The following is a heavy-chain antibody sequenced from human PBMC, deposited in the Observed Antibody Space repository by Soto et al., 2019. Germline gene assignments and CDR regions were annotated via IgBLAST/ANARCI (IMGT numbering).Heavy chain of an antibody. D-gene: IGHD5-12*01. J-gene: IGHJ4*02. V-gene: IGHV3-23*01. CDR3: AIDRGGYHWSDFDY. Sequence: GGSLRLSCEVSGFTFINYVMSWVRQPPGKGLEWVSGISGDGGSTYYADSVKGRFTISRDNARNSLYLQMNSLRDEDTAVYYCAIDRGGYHWSDFDYWGQGTLVTVSS. CDR1: GFTFINYV. CDR2: ISGDGGST.